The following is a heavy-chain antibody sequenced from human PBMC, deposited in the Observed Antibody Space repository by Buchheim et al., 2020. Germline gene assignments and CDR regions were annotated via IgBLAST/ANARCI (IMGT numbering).Heavy chain of an antibody. CDR3: AKAHTLTSLGY. J-gene: IGHJ4*02. D-gene: IGHD4-17*01. CDR1: GFTFSSYA. V-gene: IGHV3-23*01. Sequence: EVQLLESGGGLVQPGGSLRLSCAASGFTFSSYAMSWVRQAPGKGLEWVSVTGASGFTTYYADSVKGRFTISRDNSKNTLSLQMNGLRAEDTAVYYCAKAHTLTSLGYWGQGTL. CDR2: TGASGFTT.